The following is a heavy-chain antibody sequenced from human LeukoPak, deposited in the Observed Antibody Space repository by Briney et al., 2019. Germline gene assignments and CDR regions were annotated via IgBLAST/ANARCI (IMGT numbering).Heavy chain of an antibody. J-gene: IGHJ4*02. D-gene: IGHD2-21*02. CDR1: GFTFSSYA. CDR2: ISGSGGST. V-gene: IGHV3-23*01. CDR3: AKDGGGAYCGGDCYSEFDY. Sequence: QPGGSLRLSCAASGFTFSSYAMSWVRQAPGKGLEWASAISGSGGSTYYADSVKGRFTTSRDNSKHTLYLKMKRLRAGDTAVYYCAKDGGGAYCGGDCYSEFDYWGQGTLVTVSS.